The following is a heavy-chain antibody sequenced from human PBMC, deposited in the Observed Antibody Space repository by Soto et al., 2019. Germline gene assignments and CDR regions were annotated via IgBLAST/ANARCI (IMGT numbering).Heavy chain of an antibody. D-gene: IGHD3-16*02. CDR1: GYTFTSYD. CDR3: ARGSILRDYIWGSYRYTGPLY. CDR2: MNPNGGNT. Sequence: ASVKVSCKASGYTFTSYDINWVRQATGQGLEWMGWMNPNGGNTGYAQKFQGRVTITRNTSISTAYMELSSLRSEDTAVYYCARGSILRDYIWGSYRYTGPLYWGQGTLVTVSS. J-gene: IGHJ4*02. V-gene: IGHV1-8*01.